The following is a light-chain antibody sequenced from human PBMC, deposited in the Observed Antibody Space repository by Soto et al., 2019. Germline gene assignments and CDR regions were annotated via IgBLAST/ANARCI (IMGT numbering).Light chain of an antibody. CDR3: CSYAGSDTLVV. CDR1: SSDIGGYNY. Sequence: QSVLTQPRSVSGSPGQSVTISCTGTSSDIGGYNYVSWYQQHPGKVPKVLIYDVSKRPSGVPDRFSGSKSGNTASLTISGLQAEDEADYYCCSYAGSDTLVVFGGGTKLTVL. V-gene: IGLV2-11*01. CDR2: DVS. J-gene: IGLJ2*01.